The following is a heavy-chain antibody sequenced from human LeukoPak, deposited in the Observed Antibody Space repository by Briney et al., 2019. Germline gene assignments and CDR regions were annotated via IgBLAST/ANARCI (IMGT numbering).Heavy chain of an antibody. CDR2: ISSSSITI. CDR3: ARDRGGSYSAIDY. V-gene: IGHV3-48*04. Sequence: GGSLRLSCAASGFTFSSYSLNWVRQAPGKGLEWASFISSSSITIYYADSVKGRFTISRDNAEKSLYLQMNSLRAEDTAVYYCARDRGGSYSAIDYWGQGTLVTVPS. D-gene: IGHD2-15*01. CDR1: GFTFSSYS. J-gene: IGHJ4*02.